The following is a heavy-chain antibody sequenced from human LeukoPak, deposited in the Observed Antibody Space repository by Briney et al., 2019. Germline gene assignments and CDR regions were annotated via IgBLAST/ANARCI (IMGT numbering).Heavy chain of an antibody. J-gene: IGHJ4*02. Sequence: PGGSLRLSCAASGFTFSSYSMNWVRQAPGKGLEWVSSISSSSSYIYYADSVKGRFTISRDNAKNSLYLQMNSLRAEDTAVYYCAREWTGDYGVTWPFFDYWGQGTLVTVSS. D-gene: IGHD4-17*01. CDR2: ISSSSSYI. V-gene: IGHV3-21*01. CDR1: GFTFSSYS. CDR3: AREWTGDYGVTWPFFDY.